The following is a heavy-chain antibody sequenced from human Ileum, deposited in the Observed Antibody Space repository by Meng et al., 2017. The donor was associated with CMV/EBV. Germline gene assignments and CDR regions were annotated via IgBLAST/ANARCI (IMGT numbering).Heavy chain of an antibody. D-gene: IGHD6-13*01. CDR2: ISSSSSYI. CDR1: GFTFTTYT. Sequence: SCAASGFTFTTYTMNWVRQAPGKGLEWVSSISSSSSYIYYADSVKGRFTISRDNAKNSLYLQMNSLRAEDTAVYYCARSSSWEEYFEHWGQGTLVTV. J-gene: IGHJ1*01. V-gene: IGHV3-21*01. CDR3: ARSSSWEEYFEH.